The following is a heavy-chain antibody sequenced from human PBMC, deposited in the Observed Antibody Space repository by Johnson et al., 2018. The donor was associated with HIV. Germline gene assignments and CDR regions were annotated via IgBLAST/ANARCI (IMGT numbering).Heavy chain of an antibody. CDR3: AREIIAAADDI. D-gene: IGHD6-13*01. CDR2: ISYDGSNK. J-gene: IGHJ3*02. CDR1: GFTFSNYA. V-gene: IGHV3-30-3*01. Sequence: QVQLVESGGGVVHPGRSLRLSCAASGFTFSNYAMHWVRQAPGKGLEWVAVISYDGSNKYYADSVKGRFTISRDNAKNSLYLQMNSLRAEDTAVYYCAREIIAAADDIWGQGTMVTVSS.